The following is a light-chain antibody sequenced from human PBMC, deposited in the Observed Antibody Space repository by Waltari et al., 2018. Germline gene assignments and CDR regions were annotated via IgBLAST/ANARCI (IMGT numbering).Light chain of an antibody. V-gene: IGKV3-20*01. CDR3: QKYGTLPAT. CDR2: DAS. J-gene: IGKJ1*01. Sequence: EIVLPQSPGTLSLSPGERATLSRRASQSVSRTLAWYQQKPGQAPRLLIYDASTRATGIPDRFSGSGSGTDFSLTISRLEPEDFAVYYCQKYGTLPATFGQGTKVEVK. CDR1: QSVSRT.